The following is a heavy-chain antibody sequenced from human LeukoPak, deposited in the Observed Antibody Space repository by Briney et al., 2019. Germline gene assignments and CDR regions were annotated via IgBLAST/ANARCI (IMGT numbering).Heavy chain of an antibody. CDR2: INAVATYT. CDR1: GFTFSSFS. V-gene: IGHV3-21*01. CDR3: PRLRRNGDSGGFYYYYVY. D-gene: IGHD2-15*01. J-gene: IGHJ4*02. Sequence: KPGGSLRLSCAASGFTFSSFSFNWVRQAPGKGLEWVSSINAVATYTYYADSVRGRFTISRDNAKNSVYLQMDSLRDDDTGVYYGPRLRRNGDSGGFYYYYVYWGQGTLVTVSS.